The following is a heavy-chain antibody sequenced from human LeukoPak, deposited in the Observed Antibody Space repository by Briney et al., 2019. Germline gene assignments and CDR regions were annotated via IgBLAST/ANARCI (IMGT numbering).Heavy chain of an antibody. Sequence: PSETLSLTCTVSGGSISSYYWSWIRQPPGKGLEWIGYIYYSGSTNYNPSLKSRVTISVDTSKNQFSLKLSSVTAADTAMYYCASPPVERADDAFDIWGQGTMVTVSS. V-gene: IGHV4-59*08. D-gene: IGHD1-1*01. J-gene: IGHJ3*02. CDR2: IYYSGST. CDR3: ASPPVERADDAFDI. CDR1: GGSISSYY.